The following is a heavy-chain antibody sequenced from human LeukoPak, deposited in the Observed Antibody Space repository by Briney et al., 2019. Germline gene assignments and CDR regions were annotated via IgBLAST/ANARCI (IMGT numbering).Heavy chain of an antibody. J-gene: IGHJ6*04. CDR2: IYTSGST. V-gene: IGHV4-61*02. CDR3: ARTHIVVVTAMDV. CDR1: GGSINSGSYY. Sequence: SQTLSLTCTVSGGSINSGSYYWSWIRQPAGKGLEWIGRIYTSGSTNYNPSLKSRVTILVDTSKKHFSLRLSSVTAADTAVYYCARTHIVVVTAMDVWGEGTTVTVSS. D-gene: IGHD2-21*02.